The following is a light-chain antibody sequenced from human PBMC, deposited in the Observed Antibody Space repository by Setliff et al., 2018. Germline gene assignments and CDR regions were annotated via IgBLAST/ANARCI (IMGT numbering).Light chain of an antibody. Sequence: QSALAQPRSVSGSPGQSVTISCTGTSSDVGRYNFVSWYQQHPGKAPKFIIYDVTKRPSGVPDRFSGSKSGNTASLTISGLQAEDEADYSCCSYADTYISVFGTGTKGTVL. CDR1: SSDVGRYNF. CDR3: CSYADTYISV. J-gene: IGLJ1*01. CDR2: DVT. V-gene: IGLV2-11*01.